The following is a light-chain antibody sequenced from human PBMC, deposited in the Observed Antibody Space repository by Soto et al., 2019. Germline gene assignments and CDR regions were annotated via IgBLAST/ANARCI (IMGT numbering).Light chain of an antibody. Sequence: QSVLTQPPSVSAAPGQKVTIPCSGSSSNIGKNYVSWYQQFPGTAPKVLIYENNKRPSGIPDRFSGSKSGTSATLDITGLQTGDEADYYCGTWDSTLTAGVFGGGTKLTVL. CDR3: GTWDSTLTAGV. CDR2: ENN. CDR1: SSNIGKNY. V-gene: IGLV1-51*02. J-gene: IGLJ2*01.